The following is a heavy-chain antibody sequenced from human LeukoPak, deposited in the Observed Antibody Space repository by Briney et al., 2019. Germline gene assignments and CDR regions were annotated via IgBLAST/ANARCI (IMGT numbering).Heavy chain of an antibody. V-gene: IGHV4-34*01. Sequence: PSETLSLTCAVYGGSFSGYYWSWIRQPPGKGLEWIGEINHSGSTNYNPSLKSRVTISVDTSKNQFSLKLSSVTAADTAVYYCGRGGQYDFWSGYYIPAFDIWGQGTMVTVSS. D-gene: IGHD3-3*01. J-gene: IGHJ3*02. CDR3: GRGGQYDFWSGYYIPAFDI. CDR2: INHSGST. CDR1: GGSFSGYY.